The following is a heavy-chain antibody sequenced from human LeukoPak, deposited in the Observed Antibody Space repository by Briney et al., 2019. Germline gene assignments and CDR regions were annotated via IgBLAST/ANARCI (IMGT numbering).Heavy chain of an antibody. V-gene: IGHV3-30*18. D-gene: IGHD2-2*01. CDR2: TSSDLNVK. CDR3: VKDFLHGPHIEPVGSVGPFDY. Sequence: GGSLRLSCAASGFTFRNYVIHWVRQAPGKGLEWVAVTSSDLNVKLYADSVKGRFTISRDNSKNTLYFQMNSLRAEDTAVYYCVKDFLHGPHIEPVGSVGPFDYWGQGTLVTVSS. CDR1: GFTFRNYV. J-gene: IGHJ4*02.